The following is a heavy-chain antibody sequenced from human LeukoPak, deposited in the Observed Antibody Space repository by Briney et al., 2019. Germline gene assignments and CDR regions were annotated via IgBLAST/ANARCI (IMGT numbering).Heavy chain of an antibody. CDR1: GGTFSSYA. V-gene: IGHV1-69*05. J-gene: IGHJ4*02. CDR3: PSRLQLGDSSGYYRDAPTSPDY. CDR2: VLPIFCTT. Sequence: TVKVPCKASGGTFSSYAIRWVRQAPAQGLERMGRVLPIFCTTIYAQKSQERHTINTHESTSTAYMDQNSLISQDARAYYSPSRLQLGDSSGYYRDAPTSPDYWGQGTLVTVSS. D-gene: IGHD3-22*01.